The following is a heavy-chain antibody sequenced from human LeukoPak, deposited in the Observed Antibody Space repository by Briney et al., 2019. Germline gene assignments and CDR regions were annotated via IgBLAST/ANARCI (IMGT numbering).Heavy chain of an antibody. Sequence: GGSLRLSCAASAFTFSSYAMSWVRQAPGKGLEWVSAISGRRISTYYADSVKGRFTISRDNSKNTLYLQMNSLRIDDTAVYYCAKGSLEQWLYDYWGQGTLVTVSS. CDR3: AKGSLEQWLYDY. V-gene: IGHV3-23*01. J-gene: IGHJ4*02. CDR2: ISGRRIST. D-gene: IGHD6-19*01. CDR1: AFTFSSYA.